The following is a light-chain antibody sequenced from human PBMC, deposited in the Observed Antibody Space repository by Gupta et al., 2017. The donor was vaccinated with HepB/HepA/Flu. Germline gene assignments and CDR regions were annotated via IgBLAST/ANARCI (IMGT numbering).Light chain of an antibody. J-gene: IGKJ2*02. V-gene: IGKV1-5*03. Sequence: DIQTTQSPSTLSASVGDRVTITCRASQSISTWLAWYQQKPGKAPNLLIYKASRLESGVPSRFSGSGSGTEFTLTISSLQPDDFATYYCQQYNSSPRNFGQGTKVEIK. CDR3: QQYNSSPRN. CDR2: KAS. CDR1: QSISTW.